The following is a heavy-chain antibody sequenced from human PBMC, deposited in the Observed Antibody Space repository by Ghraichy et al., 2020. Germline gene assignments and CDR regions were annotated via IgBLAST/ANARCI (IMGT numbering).Heavy chain of an antibody. CDR2: INPTSDGT. D-gene: IGHD6-19*01. CDR1: GYTFSGYY. Sequence: ASVKVSCKASGYTFSGYYMHWVRQAPGQGLEWMGRINPTSDGTDYAQKFQGRVTMTRDTSISTAYMELRRLRSDDTAIYYCARDNSGWYGAGGYWGQGTLVTVAS. J-gene: IGHJ4*02. CDR3: ARDNSGWYGAGGY. V-gene: IGHV1-2*06.